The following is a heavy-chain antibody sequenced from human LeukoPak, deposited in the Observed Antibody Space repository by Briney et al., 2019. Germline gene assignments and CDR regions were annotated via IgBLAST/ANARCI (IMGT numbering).Heavy chain of an antibody. CDR3: ARDYGVSPIEYYFDY. CDR1: GFTFSSYA. CDR2: ISYDGSNK. Sequence: PGRSLRLSCAASGFTFSSYAMHWVRQAPGKGLEWVAVISYDGSNKYYADSVKGRFTISRDNSKNTLYLQMNRLRAEDTAVYYCARDYGVSPIEYYFDYWGQGTLVTVSS. V-gene: IGHV3-30*04. D-gene: IGHD4-17*01. J-gene: IGHJ4*02.